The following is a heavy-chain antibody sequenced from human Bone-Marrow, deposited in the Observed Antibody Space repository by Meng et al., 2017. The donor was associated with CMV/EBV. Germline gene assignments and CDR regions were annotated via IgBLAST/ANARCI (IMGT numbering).Heavy chain of an antibody. CDR1: GFTFSTYA. J-gene: IGHJ6*02. V-gene: IGHV3-64*02. D-gene: IGHD3-10*01. CDR3: AKDFGYKGMDV. CDR2: ISSNGGST. Sequence: GESLKISCAASGFTFSTYAMHWVRQAPGKGLEYVSSISSNGGSTYYAESVKGRFTISRDNSKNTLYLQMGSLRADDTAVYYCAKDFGYKGMDVWGQGTTVTVSS.